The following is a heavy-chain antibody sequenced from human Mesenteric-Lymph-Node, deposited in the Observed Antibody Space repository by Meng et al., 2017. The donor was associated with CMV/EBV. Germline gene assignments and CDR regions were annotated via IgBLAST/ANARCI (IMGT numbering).Heavy chain of an antibody. CDR1: GGSFSGYY. J-gene: IGHJ4*02. CDR2: INHSGGT. V-gene: IGHV4-34*01. CDR3: ARGRAGGWPRYPFDY. Sequence: SETLSLTCAVYGGSFSGYYWTWIRQPPGMGLEWIGEINHSGGTDYNPSLKSRVTISVDTSKNLFSLKLSSVTAADTAVYYCARGRAGGWPRYPFDYWGQGTLVTVSS. D-gene: IGHD6-19*01.